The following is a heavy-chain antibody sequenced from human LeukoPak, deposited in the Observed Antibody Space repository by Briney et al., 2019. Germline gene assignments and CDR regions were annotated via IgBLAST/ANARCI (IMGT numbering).Heavy chain of an antibody. D-gene: IGHD6-19*01. Sequence: SETLSLTCTVSGGSISSYYWSWIRQPPAKGLEWIGYIYTSGSTNYNPSLKSRVTISVDTSKNQFSLKLSSVTAADTAVYYCARRGIAVAGTGNWFDPWGQGTLVTVSS. CDR2: IYTSGST. V-gene: IGHV4-4*09. CDR1: GGSISSYY. CDR3: ARRGIAVAGTGNWFDP. J-gene: IGHJ5*02.